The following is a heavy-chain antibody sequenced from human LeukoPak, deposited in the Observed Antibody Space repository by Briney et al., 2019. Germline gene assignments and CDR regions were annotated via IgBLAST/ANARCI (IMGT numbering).Heavy chain of an antibody. CDR2: IYHSGGT. V-gene: IGHV4-38-2*02. D-gene: IGHD3-10*01. Sequence: TSETLSLTCTVSGYSIINGYYWGWIRHPPGKGLEWIGSIYHSGGTYYNPSLKSRVTISVDTSKNQFSLRLSSVTAADTAVYYCARNLWFGESYFDCWGQGTLVTVSS. CDR3: ARNLWFGESYFDC. J-gene: IGHJ4*02. CDR1: GYSIINGYY.